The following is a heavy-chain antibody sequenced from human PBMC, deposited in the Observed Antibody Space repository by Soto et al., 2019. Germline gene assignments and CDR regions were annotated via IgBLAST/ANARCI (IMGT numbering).Heavy chain of an antibody. CDR1: GFTFSSYA. CDR3: AKDRAQPRAVAVAGTTGY. J-gene: IGHJ4*02. CDR2: ISGSGGST. V-gene: IGHV3-23*01. D-gene: IGHD6-19*01. Sequence: GGSLRLSCAASGFTFSSYAMSWVRQAPGKGLEWVSAISGSGGSTYYADSVKGRFTISRDNSKNTLYLQMNSLRAEDTAVYYCAKDRAQPRAVAVAGTTGYWGQGTLVTVSS.